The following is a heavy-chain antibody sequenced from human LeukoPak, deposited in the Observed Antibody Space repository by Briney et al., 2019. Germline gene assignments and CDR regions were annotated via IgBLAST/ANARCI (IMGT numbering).Heavy chain of an antibody. CDR2: IKSKTDGGTT. CDR1: GFTFSNVW. J-gene: IGHJ3*02. V-gene: IGHV3-15*01. Sequence: NPGGSLRLSSAASGFTFSNVWMSWVRQAPGKGLEWVGRIKSKTDGGTTDYAAPVKGRFTISRDDSKNTLYLQMNSLKTEDTAVYYCARVREWELRYDAFDIWGQGTMVTVSS. D-gene: IGHD1-26*01. CDR3: ARVREWELRYDAFDI.